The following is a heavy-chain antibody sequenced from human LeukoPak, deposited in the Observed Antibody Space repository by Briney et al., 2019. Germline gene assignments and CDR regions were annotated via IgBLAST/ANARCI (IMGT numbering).Heavy chain of an antibody. D-gene: IGHD6-19*01. CDR1: GGTFSSYA. V-gene: IGHV1-69*01. J-gene: IGHJ5*02. CDR2: IIPIFGTA. CDR3: ARGTPPGIAVAGTGDWFDP. Sequence: SVKVSCKASGGTFSSYAISWVRQAPGQGLEWMGGIIPIFGTANYAQKFQGRVTITADESTSTAYMELSSLRSEDTAVYYCARGTPPGIAVAGTGDWFDPWSQGTLVTVSS.